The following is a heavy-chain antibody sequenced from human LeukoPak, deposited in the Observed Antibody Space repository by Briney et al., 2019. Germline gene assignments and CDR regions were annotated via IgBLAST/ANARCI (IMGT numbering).Heavy chain of an antibody. D-gene: IGHD2-21*01. CDR2: ISSGGNYK. J-gene: IGHJ5*02. V-gene: IGHV3-21*01. Sequence: GGSLRLSCAASGFIFSTYSMHWVRQAPGKGLEWVSGISSGGNYKYYADSLKGRLSVSRDNAKNSLSLEMNSLRADDTALYYCVREWGKGSTYYNWFDTWGQGTLVTVSS. CDR1: GFIFSTYS. CDR3: VREWGKGSTYYNWFDT.